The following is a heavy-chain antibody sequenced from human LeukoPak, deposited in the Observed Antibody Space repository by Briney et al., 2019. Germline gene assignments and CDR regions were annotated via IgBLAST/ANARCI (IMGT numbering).Heavy chain of an antibody. V-gene: IGHV3-23*01. D-gene: IGHD6-13*01. Sequence: GGSLRLSCAASGFTVSSNYMSWVRQAPGKGLEWVSAISGSGGSTYYADSVKGRFTISRDNSKNTLYLQMNSLRAEDTAVYYCAKDSSWAPFDYWGQGTLVTVSS. J-gene: IGHJ4*02. CDR3: AKDSSWAPFDY. CDR1: GFTVSSNY. CDR2: ISGSGGST.